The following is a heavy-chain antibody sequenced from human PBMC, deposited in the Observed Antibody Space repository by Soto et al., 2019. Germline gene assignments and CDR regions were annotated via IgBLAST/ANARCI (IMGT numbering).Heavy chain of an antibody. CDR3: ATYSDSTGYWYFDV. V-gene: IGHV4-4*02. CDR2: IWHGGSF. J-gene: IGHJ2*01. D-gene: IGHD3-22*01. CDR1: GVSISSSHC. Sequence: QVQLQESGPGLVKPSGTLSLTCAVSGVSISSSHCWTWVRQPPGKGLEWIGEIWHGGSFNYNPSLKSRVTISMDNSKNQFSLKMTSVTAADTAVYYCATYSDSTGYWYFDVWGRGTLVTVSS.